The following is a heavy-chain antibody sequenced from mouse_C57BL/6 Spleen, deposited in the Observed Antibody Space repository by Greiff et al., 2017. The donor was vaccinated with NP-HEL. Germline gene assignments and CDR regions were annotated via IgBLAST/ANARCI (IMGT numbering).Heavy chain of an antibody. CDR1: GYTFTSYW. Sequence: QVQLQQPGAELVKPGASVKLSCKASGYTFTSYWMHWVKQRPGQGLAWIGMIHPNSGSTNYNEKFKSKATLTVDKSSSTAYMQLSSLTSEDSAVYYCVEGGYYGNPGAYWGQGTLVTVSA. D-gene: IGHD2-1*01. J-gene: IGHJ3*01. CDR3: VEGGYYGNPGAY. V-gene: IGHV1-64*01. CDR2: IHPNSGST.